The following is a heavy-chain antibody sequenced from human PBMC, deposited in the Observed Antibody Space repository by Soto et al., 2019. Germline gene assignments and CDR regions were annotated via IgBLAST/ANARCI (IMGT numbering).Heavy chain of an antibody. CDR1: GYNFTFFW. J-gene: IGHJ4*01. CDR2: IDPSDSYT. D-gene: IGHD3-10*01. Sequence: PGESLKISCKTSGYNFTFFWIDWVRQMPGKGLEWMGRIDPSDSYTNYSPSYQGHVTVSVDNSLTTAYLQWSSLKTSDTGLYYCARRISGRYYPGFWGHGTLVTVTS. V-gene: IGHV5-10-1*01. CDR3: ARRISGRYYPGF.